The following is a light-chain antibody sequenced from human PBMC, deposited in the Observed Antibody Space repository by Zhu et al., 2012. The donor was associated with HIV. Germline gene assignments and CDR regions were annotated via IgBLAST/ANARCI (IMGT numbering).Light chain of an antibody. Sequence: EIELTQSPGTLSLSPGERATLSCRASQSVYNNYLAWYQQRPGQAPRLLIYGTAARASGVSDRFSGSGSGADFTLTISRLEPEDFAVYYCQQYGTFPRTFGQGTKLEI. CDR2: GTA. V-gene: IGKV3-20*01. CDR1: QSVYNNY. J-gene: IGKJ2*01. CDR3: QQYGTFPRT.